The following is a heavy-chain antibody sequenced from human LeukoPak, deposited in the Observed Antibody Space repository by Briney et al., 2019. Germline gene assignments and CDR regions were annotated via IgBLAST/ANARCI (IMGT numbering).Heavy chain of an antibody. Sequence: SETLSLTCTVSGGSISSSSYYWGWIRQPPGKGLEWIGSIYYSGDTYYNSSLKSRVTISVDTSKNQFSLKLSSVTAADTAVYYCARRPRWFDYWGQGTLVTVSS. CDR2: IYYSGDT. D-gene: IGHD4-23*01. CDR1: GGSISSSSYY. J-gene: IGHJ4*02. V-gene: IGHV4-39*01. CDR3: ARRPRWFDY.